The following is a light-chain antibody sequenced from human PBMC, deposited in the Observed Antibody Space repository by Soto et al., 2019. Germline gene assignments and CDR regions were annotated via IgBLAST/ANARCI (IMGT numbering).Light chain of an antibody. CDR3: QQYGSSGT. J-gene: IGKJ1*01. Sequence: EIVLTQSPGTLSLSPGERATLSCRASQSVSNNSLAWYQQKPGQAPRLLIYGASNRATGIPDRFSGSGAGTDFTLTISKLEPEDFALYYCQQYGSSGTFGQGTKLEI. CDR1: QSVSNNS. CDR2: GAS. V-gene: IGKV3-20*01.